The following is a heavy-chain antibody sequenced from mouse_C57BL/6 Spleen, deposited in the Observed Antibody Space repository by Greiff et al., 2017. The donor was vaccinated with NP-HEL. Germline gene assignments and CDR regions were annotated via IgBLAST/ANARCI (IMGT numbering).Heavy chain of an antibody. J-gene: IGHJ3*01. V-gene: IGHV1-59*01. CDR2: IDPSDSYT. Sequence: QVQLQQPGAELVRPGTSVKLSCKASGYTFTSYWMHWVKQRPGQGLEWIGMIDPSDSYTNYNQKFQGKATLTVDTSSSTAYMQLSSLTSEDSAVYYCARYYYGSSPAWFSYWGKGTRVTVSA. D-gene: IGHD1-1*01. CDR3: ARYYYGSSPAWFSY. CDR1: GYTFTSYW.